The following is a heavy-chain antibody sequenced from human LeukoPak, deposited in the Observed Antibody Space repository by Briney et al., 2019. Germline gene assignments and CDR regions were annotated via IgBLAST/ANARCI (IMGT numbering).Heavy chain of an antibody. CDR1: GFTFSDAW. CDR2: IKSRTHGGTT. Sequence: GGSLRLSCAASGFTFSDAWMSWVREAPGTGLEWVGRIKSRTHGGTTDYAAPVKGRFTISRDDSKNTLSLQMNSLKTEDTAVYYCTTDYYETGAGAHRGSDSWGQGTLVTVSS. J-gene: IGHJ4*02. V-gene: IGHV3-15*01. D-gene: IGHD3-22*01. CDR3: TTDYYETGAGAHRGSDS.